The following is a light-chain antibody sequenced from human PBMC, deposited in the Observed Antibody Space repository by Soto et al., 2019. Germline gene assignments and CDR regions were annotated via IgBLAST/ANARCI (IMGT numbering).Light chain of an antibody. V-gene: IGKV1-5*03. CDR3: QQYHIYSGT. J-gene: IGKJ1*01. Sequence: DIQMTQSPSTLSASVGDRVTITCRASQTIDSWLAWYQQRPGKPPNLLIYKASTLASGVPSRFSGSGSGTEFTLTINSLPPDDFATYYCQQYHIYSGTFGQGTKLEIK. CDR1: QTIDSW. CDR2: KAS.